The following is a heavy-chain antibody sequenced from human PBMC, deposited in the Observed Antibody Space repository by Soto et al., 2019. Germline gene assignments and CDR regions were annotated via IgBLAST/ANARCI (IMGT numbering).Heavy chain of an antibody. CDR1: GFTFRNYN. J-gene: IGHJ4*02. V-gene: IGHV3-21*06. CDR3: ARDIASPGGDYFGS. Sequence: EVQLVESGGGLVKAGGSLRLFCTASGFTFRNYNMNWVRQAPGKGLEWVSSISTGGAYMFYADSVKGRFTSSRDNAQNSLFLQMDRPGAEDTAVYYCARDIASPGGDYFGSWGQGTLVTVSS. D-gene: IGHD2-21*01. CDR2: ISTGGAYM.